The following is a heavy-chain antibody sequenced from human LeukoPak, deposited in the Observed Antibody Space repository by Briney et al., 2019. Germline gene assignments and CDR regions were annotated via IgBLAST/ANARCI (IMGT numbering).Heavy chain of an antibody. Sequence: SVTVSCKASGGTFSSYAISWVRQAPGQGLEWMGGIIPIFGTANYAQKFQGRVTITAGKSTSTAYMELSSLRSEDTAVYYCARADYGGNSYFDYWGQGTLVTVSS. J-gene: IGHJ4*02. CDR1: GGTFSSYA. CDR2: IIPIFGTA. CDR3: ARADYGGNSYFDY. V-gene: IGHV1-69*06. D-gene: IGHD4-23*01.